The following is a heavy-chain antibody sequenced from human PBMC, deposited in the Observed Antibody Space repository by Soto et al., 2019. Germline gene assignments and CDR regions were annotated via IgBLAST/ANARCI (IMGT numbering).Heavy chain of an antibody. Sequence: VGSLRLCCAAFGFTFSDHYMDWVRQAPGKGLEWVGRIRNKANSYTTEYAASVKGRFTISRDDSKNSLFLQMNSLKTEDTAVYYCSRAGILTTPYYFDYWGQGTLVTVSS. CDR1: GFTFSDHY. J-gene: IGHJ4*01. CDR2: IRNKANSYTT. D-gene: IGHD4-4*01. V-gene: IGHV3-72*01. CDR3: SRAGILTTPYYFDY.